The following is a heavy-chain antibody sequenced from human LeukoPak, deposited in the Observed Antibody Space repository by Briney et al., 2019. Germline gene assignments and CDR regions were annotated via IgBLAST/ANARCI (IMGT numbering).Heavy chain of an antibody. Sequence: GGSLRLSCAASGFTFSSYAMSWVRQAPGKGLEWVSAISGSGGSTYYADSVKGRFIISRDNSKNTVYLQMNSLRAEDTAVYYCARDGAVAGTGIDYWGQGTLVTVSS. CDR2: ISGSGGST. CDR1: GFTFSSYA. V-gene: IGHV3-23*01. J-gene: IGHJ4*02. CDR3: ARDGAVAGTGIDY. D-gene: IGHD6-19*01.